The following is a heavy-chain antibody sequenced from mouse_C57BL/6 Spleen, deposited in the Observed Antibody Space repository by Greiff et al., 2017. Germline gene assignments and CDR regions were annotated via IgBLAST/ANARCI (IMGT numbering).Heavy chain of an antibody. CDR3: ARGDGYYPLYYFDY. CDR2: INPGSGGT. V-gene: IGHV1-54*01. Sequence: VQLQESGAELVRPGTSVKVSCKASGYAFTNYLIEWVKQRPGQGLEWIGVINPGSGGTNYNEKFKGKATLTADKSSSTAYMQLSSLTSEDSAVYFCARGDGYYPLYYFDYWGQGTTLTVSS. D-gene: IGHD2-3*01. J-gene: IGHJ2*01. CDR1: GYAFTNYL.